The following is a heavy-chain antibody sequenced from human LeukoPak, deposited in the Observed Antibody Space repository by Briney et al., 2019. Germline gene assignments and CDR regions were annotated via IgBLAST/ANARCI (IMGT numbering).Heavy chain of an antibody. V-gene: IGHV4-34*01. J-gene: IGHJ6*03. Sequence: PSETPSLTCAVYGGSFSGYYWSWIRQPPGKGLEWIGEINHSGSTNYNPSLKSRVTISVDTSKNQFSLKLSSVTAADTAVYYCARLPSRVVPAAIFYMDVWGKGTTVTVSS. D-gene: IGHD2-2*02. CDR2: INHSGST. CDR1: GGSFSGYY. CDR3: ARLPSRVVPAAIFYMDV.